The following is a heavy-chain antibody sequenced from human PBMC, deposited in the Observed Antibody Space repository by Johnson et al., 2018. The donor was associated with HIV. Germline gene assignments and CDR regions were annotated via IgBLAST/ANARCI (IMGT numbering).Heavy chain of an antibody. D-gene: IGHD2-21*02. CDR1: GFTFSSYA. CDR2: ISFDGNNK. V-gene: IGHV3-30-3*01. Sequence: QVQLVESRGGVVQPGRSLRLSCAASGFTFSSYALHWVRQAPGKGLEWVAVISFDGNNKYYADSVRGRFTISSTHSKNTLYLQMNSLRAEDTAVYYCAKVADPYCGGDCYSWLFAFDIWGQGTMVTVSS. J-gene: IGHJ3*02. CDR3: AKVADPYCGGDCYSWLFAFDI.